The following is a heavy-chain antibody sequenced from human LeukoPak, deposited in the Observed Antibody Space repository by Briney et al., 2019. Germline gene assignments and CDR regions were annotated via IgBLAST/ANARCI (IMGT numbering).Heavy chain of an antibody. CDR1: GFRFSSYV. D-gene: IGHD2-2*01. J-gene: IGHJ4*02. V-gene: IGHV3-23*01. CDR2: ITASGGSA. CDR3: AKSPDIVVLPAAIPFDY. Sequence: GGSLRLSCAASGFRFSSYVMNWVRQAPGKGLEWVSAITASGGSAYYADSIKGRFAMSRDNSKSTLYLQMNSLRAEDTAVYYCAKSPDIVVLPAAIPFDYWGQGTLVTVSP.